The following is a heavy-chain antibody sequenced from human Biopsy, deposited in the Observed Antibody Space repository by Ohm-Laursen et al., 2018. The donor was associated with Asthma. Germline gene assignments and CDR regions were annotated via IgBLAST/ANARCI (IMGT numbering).Heavy chain of an antibody. CDR2: IIPLIGTP. CDR1: GYTFTDYS. CDR3: ASPLGDYYDSSGYYYASLGY. D-gene: IGHD3-22*01. Sequence: SSVKVSCKSSGYTFTDYSIHWVRQAPGQGLVWMGGIIPLIGTPNYAQKFQGRVTITADASTNTAYMDLSSLRSEDTAVYYCASPLGDYYDSSGYYYASLGYWGLGTLVIVSS. V-gene: IGHV1-69*01. J-gene: IGHJ4*02.